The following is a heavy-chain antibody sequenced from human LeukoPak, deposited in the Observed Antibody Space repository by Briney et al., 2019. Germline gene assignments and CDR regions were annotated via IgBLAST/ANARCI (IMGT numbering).Heavy chain of an antibody. CDR1: GFTFSRYE. CDR2: ISSSGDTI. Sequence: GGSLRLSCAVSGFTFSRYEMNWVRQAPGKGLEWVSYISSSGDTIYYADSVKGRFTISRDNVKNSLYLQMNSLRAEDTAVYYCARGRVFFDYWGQGTLVTVSS. CDR3: ARGRVFFDY. J-gene: IGHJ4*02. D-gene: IGHD3-3*01. V-gene: IGHV3-48*03.